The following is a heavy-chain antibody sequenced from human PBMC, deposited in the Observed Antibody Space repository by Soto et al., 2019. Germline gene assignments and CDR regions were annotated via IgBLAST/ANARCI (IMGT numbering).Heavy chain of an antibody. J-gene: IGHJ4*02. Sequence: QITLKESGPTLVKPTQTLTLTCTFSGFALNTSGVVVGWIRQPPGKALEWLVFIFWDVDKRYRPCLKTRVTITKDTSKNQVVLTMTNMDSVDTATYCCAHLPSDYGSSPIDYWGQGTLVTVSS. D-gene: IGHD2-2*01. CDR3: AHLPSDYGSSPIDY. V-gene: IGHV2-5*02. CDR2: IFWDVDK. CDR1: GFALNTSGVV.